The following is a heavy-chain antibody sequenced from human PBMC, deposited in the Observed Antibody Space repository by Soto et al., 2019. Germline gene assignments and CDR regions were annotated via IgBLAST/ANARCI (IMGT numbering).Heavy chain of an antibody. CDR3: ATVKIAARPDDSPTHLNNWFDP. Sequence: GASVKVSCKVSGYTLTELSMHWVRQAPGKGLEWMGGFDPEDGETIYARKFQGRVTMTEDTSTDTAYMDLSSLRSEDTAVYYCATVKIAARPDDSPTHLNNWFDPWGQGTLVTVSS. D-gene: IGHD6-6*01. CDR1: GYTLTELS. J-gene: IGHJ5*02. V-gene: IGHV1-24*01. CDR2: FDPEDGET.